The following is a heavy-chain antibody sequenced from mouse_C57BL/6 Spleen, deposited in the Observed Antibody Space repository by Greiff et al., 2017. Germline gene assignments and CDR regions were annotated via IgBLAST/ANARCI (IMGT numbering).Heavy chain of an antibody. D-gene: IGHD1-1*01. V-gene: IGHV3-1*01. CDR1: GYSITSGYD. J-gene: IGHJ3*01. Sequence: DVQLVESGPGMVKPSQSLSLTCTVTGYSITSGYDWHWIRHFPGNKLEWMGYISYSGSTNYNPSLKSRIPITHYTSKNPFFLKLNSVTTEDTSTYSGARGGHGCSPAWFAYWGQGTLVTVSA. CDR2: ISYSGST. CDR3: ARGGHGCSPAWFAY.